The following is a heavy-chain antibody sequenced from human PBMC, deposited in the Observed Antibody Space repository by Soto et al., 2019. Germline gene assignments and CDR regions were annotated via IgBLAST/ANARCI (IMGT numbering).Heavy chain of an antibody. CDR3: ARFGGSTFSKPQFDY. D-gene: IGHD2-2*01. J-gene: IGHJ4*02. V-gene: IGHV5-51*01. CDR1: GYGFYGYW. Sequence: ESLKISCKGSGYGFYGYWIGWVRQMPGKGLEWMGILYPDDSNTRYSPSFQGQVTISADKSISTADLQWSSLKASDTGMYYCARFGGSTFSKPQFDYWGQGTLVTVSS. CDR2: LYPDDSNT.